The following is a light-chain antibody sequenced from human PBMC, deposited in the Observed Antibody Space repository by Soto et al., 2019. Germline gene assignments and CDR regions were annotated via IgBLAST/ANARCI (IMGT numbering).Light chain of an antibody. J-gene: IGLJ2*01. CDR3: SSYTSSYSVV. CDR2: DVS. V-gene: IGLV2-14*03. Sequence: QSALTQPASVSGSPGQSIAISCTGTSSDVGGYNWVSWYQQHPGKAPKLIVHDVSNRPSGVSDRFSGSKSGNTASLTISGLQAEDEADYYCSSYTSSYSVVFGGGTKVTVL. CDR1: SSDVGGYNW.